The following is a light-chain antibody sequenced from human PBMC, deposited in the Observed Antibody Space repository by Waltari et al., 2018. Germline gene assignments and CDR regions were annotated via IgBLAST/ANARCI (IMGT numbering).Light chain of an antibody. Sequence: DIEMTQSPSSLSASVGDRVTITCRASQSISSYLNWYQQKPGKAPKLLIYAASSLQSGVPSRFSGSGSGTDFTLTISSLQPEECATYYCQQSYSTPWTFGQGTKVEIK. CDR3: QQSYSTPWT. CDR1: QSISSY. J-gene: IGKJ1*01. V-gene: IGKV1-39*01. CDR2: AAS.